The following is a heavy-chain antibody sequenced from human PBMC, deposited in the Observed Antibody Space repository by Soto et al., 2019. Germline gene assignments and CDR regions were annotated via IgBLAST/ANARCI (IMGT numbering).Heavy chain of an antibody. D-gene: IGHD6-13*01. V-gene: IGHV4-39*01. CDR1: GGSISSSSYY. J-gene: IGHJ4*02. CDR2: IYYSGST. Sequence: SETLSLTCTVSGGSISSSSYYWGWIRQPPGKGLEWIGSIYYSGSTYYNPSLKSRVTISVDTSKNQFSLKLSSVTAADTAVYYCARHMETTAVGLWLRSSWYADYRGQGTLVTVSS. CDR3: ARHMETTAVGLWLRSSWYADY.